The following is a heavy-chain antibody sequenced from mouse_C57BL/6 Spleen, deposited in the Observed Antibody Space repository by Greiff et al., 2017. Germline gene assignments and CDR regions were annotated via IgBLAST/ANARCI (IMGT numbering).Heavy chain of an antibody. V-gene: IGHV14-4*01. CDR1: GFNIKDDY. CDR2: IDPENGDT. CDR3: TTGLLRDY. Sequence: EVQLQQSGAELVRPGASVKLSCTASGFNIKDDYMHWVKQRPEQGLEWIGWIDPENGDTEYASKFQGKATITADKSSNTAYLQLSSLTSEDTAVYYCTTGLLRDYWGQGTSVTVSS. D-gene: IGHD3-1*01. J-gene: IGHJ4*01.